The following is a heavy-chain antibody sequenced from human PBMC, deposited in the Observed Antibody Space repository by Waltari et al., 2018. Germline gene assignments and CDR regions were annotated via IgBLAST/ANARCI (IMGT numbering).Heavy chain of an antibody. Sequence: ESGPGLVKPSETLSLTCTVSGGSISSSSYYWGWIRQPPGKGLEWIGSIYYSGSTYYNPSLKSRVTISVDTSKNQFSLKLSSVTAADTAVYYCARHSSRIARWFDPWGQGTLVTVSS. V-gene: IGHV4-39*07. CDR3: ARHSSRIARWFDP. CDR2: IYYSGST. CDR1: GGSISSSSYY. J-gene: IGHJ5*02. D-gene: IGHD2-15*01.